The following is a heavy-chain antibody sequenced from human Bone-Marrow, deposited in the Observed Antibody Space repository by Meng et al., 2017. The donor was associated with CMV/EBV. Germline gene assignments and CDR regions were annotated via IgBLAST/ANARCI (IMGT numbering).Heavy chain of an antibody. CDR3: ARGGRGRNTIFGVVITRGNYYYGMDV. CDR1: GGSFSGYY. CDR2: INHSGST. V-gene: IGHV4-34*01. Sequence: SQTLSLTCAVYGGSFSGYYWSWIRQPPGKGLEWIGEINHSGSTNYNPSLKSRVTISVDTSKNQFSLKLSSGTAADTAVYYCARGGRGRNTIFGVVITRGNYYYGMDVWGQGTTVTVSS. D-gene: IGHD3-3*01. J-gene: IGHJ6*02.